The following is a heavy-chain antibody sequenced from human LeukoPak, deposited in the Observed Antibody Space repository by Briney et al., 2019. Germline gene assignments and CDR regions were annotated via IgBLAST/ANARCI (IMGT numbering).Heavy chain of an antibody. V-gene: IGHV3-23*01. CDR1: GFTFSSYA. CDR3: AKFPFLGYSSSWYKFDP. J-gene: IGHJ5*02. Sequence: GGSLRLSCAASGFTFSSYAMSWVRQAPGKGLEWVSAISGSGGSTYYADSVKGRFTISRDNSKKTLYLQMNSLRAEDTAVYYCAKFPFLGYSSSWYKFDPWGQGTLVTVSS. CDR2: ISGSGGST. D-gene: IGHD6-13*01.